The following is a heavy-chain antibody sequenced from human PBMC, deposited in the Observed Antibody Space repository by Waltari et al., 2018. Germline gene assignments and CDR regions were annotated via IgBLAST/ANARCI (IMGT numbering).Heavy chain of an antibody. CDR2: IYYSGST. Sequence: QVQLQESGPGLVKPSETLSLTCPVSGGSISSYYWSWIRQPPGKGLEWIGYIYYSGSTNYNPSLKSRVTISVDTSKNQFSLKLSSVTAADTAVYYCARGYPFGSLHGGKFDYWGQGTLVTVSS. V-gene: IGHV4-59*01. D-gene: IGHD3-16*01. CDR3: ARGYPFGSLHGGKFDY. J-gene: IGHJ4*02. CDR1: GGSISSYY.